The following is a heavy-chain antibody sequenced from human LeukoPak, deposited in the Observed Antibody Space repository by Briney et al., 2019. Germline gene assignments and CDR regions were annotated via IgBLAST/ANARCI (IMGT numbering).Heavy chain of an antibody. Sequence: GGSLRLSCAASGFTFSSYGRPWVPQAPGKGLEWVAVISYDGSNKYYADSVKGRFTISRDNSKHTLYLQMNSLGAEDTAVYHCAADFWSGYSLISYYYYGMDVWGQGTTVTVSS. CDR2: ISYDGSNK. CDR3: AADFWSGYSLISYYYYGMDV. D-gene: IGHD3-3*01. CDR1: GFTFSSYG. V-gene: IGHV3-30*03. J-gene: IGHJ6*02.